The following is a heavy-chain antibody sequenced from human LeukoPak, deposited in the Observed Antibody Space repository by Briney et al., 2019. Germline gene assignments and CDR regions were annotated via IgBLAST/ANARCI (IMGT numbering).Heavy chain of an antibody. Sequence: RAGGSLRLSCAASGFTFSSYGMHWVRQAPGKGLEWVAVIWYEGSNKYYADSVKGRFTVSRENSKNTLYLQMNSLRALDTAVYYSARAPLPYRRSDLDYWGQGTRVSVPS. D-gene: IGHD6-6*01. J-gene: IGHJ4*02. V-gene: IGHV3-33*01. CDR2: IWYEGSNK. CDR1: GFTFSSYG. CDR3: ARAPLPYRRSDLDY.